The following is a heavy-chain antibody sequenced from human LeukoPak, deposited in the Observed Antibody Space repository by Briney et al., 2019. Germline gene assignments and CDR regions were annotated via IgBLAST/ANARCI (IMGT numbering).Heavy chain of an antibody. V-gene: IGHV5-51*01. CDR2: ISPGDSDT. CDR3: ARDRFSIIWTFEIIPIAFDI. CDR1: GYSFTSYW. Sequence: GESLKISCKGSGYSFTSYWIGWVRQMPGKGLEWMGIISPGDSDTRYSPSFQGQVTMSADKSISTAYLQWSSLKASDTAMYYCARDRFSIIWTFEIIPIAFDIWGKETMVTFSS. J-gene: IGHJ3*02. D-gene: IGHD3-3*01.